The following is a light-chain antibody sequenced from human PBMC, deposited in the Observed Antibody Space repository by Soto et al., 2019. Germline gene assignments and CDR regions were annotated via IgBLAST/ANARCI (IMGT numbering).Light chain of an antibody. V-gene: IGLV2-14*03. CDR3: SSYTTTSPVV. Sequence: SALTQPASVSGSPGQSITLSCSGTRSDVGNYNYVSWYQQHAGKAPRLVIYDVTDRPSGVSNRFSGSKSGNTAFLTISGLQAEDEADYYCSSYTTTSPVVFGGGTKLTVL. CDR2: DVT. J-gene: IGLJ2*01. CDR1: RSDVGNYNY.